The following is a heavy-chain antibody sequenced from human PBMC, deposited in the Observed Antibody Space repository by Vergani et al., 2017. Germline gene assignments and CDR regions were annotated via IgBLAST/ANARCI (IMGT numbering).Heavy chain of an antibody. CDR2: IYHSGST. Sequence: QVQLQESGPGLVKPSQTLSLTCTVSGGSISSYSWSWIRQPPGKGLEWIGYIYHSGSTYYNPSLKSRVTISVDRSKNQFSLKLSSVTAADTAVYYCARGGEWELLIFDYWGQGTLVTVSS. J-gene: IGHJ4*02. D-gene: IGHD1-26*01. V-gene: IGHV4-30-2*01. CDR1: GGSISSYS. CDR3: ARGGEWELLIFDY.